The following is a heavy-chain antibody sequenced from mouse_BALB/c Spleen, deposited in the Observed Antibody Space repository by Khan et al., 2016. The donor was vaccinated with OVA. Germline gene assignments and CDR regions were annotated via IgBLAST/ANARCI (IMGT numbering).Heavy chain of an antibody. J-gene: IGHJ2*01. CDR1: GYTFTNYV. CDR3: ARFHGGY. V-gene: IGHV9-3-1*01. CDR2: INTYTGEP. Sequence: QIQLVQSGPELKKPGETVKISCKASGYTFTNYVMNWVKQSPGKGLKWMGWINTYTGEPTYDDDFKGRFAFSLETSASTAFLQINSRKNEDTATYFCARFHGGYWGQGTTLTVSS.